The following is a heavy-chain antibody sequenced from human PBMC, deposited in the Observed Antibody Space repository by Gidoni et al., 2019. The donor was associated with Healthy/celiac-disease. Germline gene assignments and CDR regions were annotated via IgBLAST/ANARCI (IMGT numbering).Heavy chain of an antibody. D-gene: IGHD3-22*01. J-gene: IGHJ6*02. Sequence: QVQLQQWGAGLLKPSATLSLTCAVYGGSFSGYYWSWIRQPPGKGLEWIGEINHSGSTNYNPSLKSRVTISVDTSKNQFSLKLSSVTAADTAVYYCARGPWRYYYDSSGYSSRFYYYYGMDVWGQGTTVTVSS. CDR3: ARGPWRYYYDSSGYSSRFYYYYGMDV. V-gene: IGHV4-34*01. CDR2: INHSGST. CDR1: GGSFSGYY.